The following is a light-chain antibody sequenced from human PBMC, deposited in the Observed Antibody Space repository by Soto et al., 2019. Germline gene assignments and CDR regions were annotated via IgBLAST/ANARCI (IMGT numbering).Light chain of an antibody. CDR2: KAS. CDR3: QQYNSYSGT. J-gene: IGKJ1*01. CDR1: RSISGW. Sequence: DIQLTQSPSTLSASVGERVTITCRASRSISGWLAWYQQKPGRAPKLLIYKASTLKSGVPSRFSGSGSGTEFTLTISSLQPDDFATYYCQQYNSYSGTFGQGTKVDI. V-gene: IGKV1-5*03.